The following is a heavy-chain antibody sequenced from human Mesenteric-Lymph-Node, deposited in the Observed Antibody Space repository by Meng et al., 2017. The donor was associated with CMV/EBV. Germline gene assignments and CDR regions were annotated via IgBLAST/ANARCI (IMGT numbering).Heavy chain of an antibody. CDR1: GGTFSSYT. Sequence: SVKVSCKASGGTFSSYTISWVRQAPGQGLEWMGRIIPILGIANYAQKFQGRVTITADKSTSTAYMELSRLRSDDTAVYYCAREPVDTAMVSSYYYYGMDVWGQGTTVTVSS. CDR3: AREPVDTAMVSSYYYYGMDV. CDR2: IIPILGIA. J-gene: IGHJ6*02. V-gene: IGHV1-69*04. D-gene: IGHD5-18*01.